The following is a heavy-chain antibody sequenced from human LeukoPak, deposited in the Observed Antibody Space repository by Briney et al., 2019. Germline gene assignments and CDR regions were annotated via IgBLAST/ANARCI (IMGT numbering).Heavy chain of an antibody. V-gene: IGHV4-39*07. Sequence: SETLSLTCSVSGGSISSSHYYWGWIRQPPGKGLKWIGSDYYSGRTYYSPSLKSRVTISVDTSKNQFSLKLSSVTAADTAVYYCAILPATDTYYYDRSGYYRPGGHWGQGTLVSVSS. CDR3: AILPATDTYYYDRSGYYRPGGH. D-gene: IGHD3-22*01. J-gene: IGHJ4*02. CDR2: DYYSGRT. CDR1: GGSISSSHYY.